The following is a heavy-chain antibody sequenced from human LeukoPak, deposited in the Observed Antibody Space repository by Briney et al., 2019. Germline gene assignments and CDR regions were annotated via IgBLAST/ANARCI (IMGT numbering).Heavy chain of an antibody. V-gene: IGHV1-69*13. CDR2: IIPIFGTA. Sequence: SVTVSCTASGGTFSSYAISWVRQAPGQGLEWMGGIIPIFGTANYAQKFQGRVTITADESTSTAYMELSSLRSEDTAVYYCARGYDFWSGYYRDWGQGTLVTVSS. D-gene: IGHD3-3*01. CDR3: ARGYDFWSGYYRD. J-gene: IGHJ4*02. CDR1: GGTFSSYA.